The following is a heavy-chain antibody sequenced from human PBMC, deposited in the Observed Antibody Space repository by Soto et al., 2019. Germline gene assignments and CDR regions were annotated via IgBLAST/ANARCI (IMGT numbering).Heavy chain of an antibody. Sequence: SVKVSCKASGGTFSSYAINWVRKAPGQGLVWVGGIFPIFRPPNYAQKFQGRVTITADESTSTAYMELSSLRSEDTAVYYCARVLEDCSSTSCYTHYYFDYGGQGTRVTVSS. J-gene: IGHJ4*02. CDR3: ARVLEDCSSTSCYTHYYFDY. D-gene: IGHD2-2*02. V-gene: IGHV1-69*01. CDR2: IFPIFRPP. CDR1: GGTFSSYA.